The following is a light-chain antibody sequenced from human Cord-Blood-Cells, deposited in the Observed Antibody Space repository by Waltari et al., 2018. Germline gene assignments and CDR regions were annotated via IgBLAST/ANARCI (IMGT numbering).Light chain of an antibody. CDR2: DFS. V-gene: IGLV2-11*01. Sequence: QSALTQTRAVYGSPRHSVPIPSTGTRGQVGGCKYVSWYQRHPGKAHKLMVYDFSKRPSGVPDRFSGSKSGNTASLTISGLQAEDEADYYCCSYAGSYTFFGTGTKVTVL. CDR3: CSYAGSYTF. CDR1: RGQVGGCKY. J-gene: IGLJ1*01.